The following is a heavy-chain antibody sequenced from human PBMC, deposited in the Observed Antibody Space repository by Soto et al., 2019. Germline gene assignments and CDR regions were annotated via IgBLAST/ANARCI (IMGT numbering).Heavy chain of an antibody. CDR2: INGANGNT. Sequence: ASVKVSCKASGYTFTSYAMHWVRQAPGQRLEWMGSINGANGNTKYSQKFQGRVTITRDTSASTAYMELSSLRSEDADVYYCARAPGNYYYYAMDVWGQGTTVTVSS. CDR1: GYTFTSYA. D-gene: IGHD1-26*01. CDR3: ARAPGNYYYYAMDV. J-gene: IGHJ6*01. V-gene: IGHV1-3*01.